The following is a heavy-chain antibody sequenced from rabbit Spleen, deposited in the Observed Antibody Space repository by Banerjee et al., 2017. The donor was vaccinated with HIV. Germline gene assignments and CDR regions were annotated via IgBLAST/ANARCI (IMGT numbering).Heavy chain of an antibody. CDR3: ARRINDGTYWDL. D-gene: IGHD1-1*01. Sequence: QSLEESGGDLVKPEGSLTLTCTASGFSFSSGYYVCWVRQAPGKGLEWIACIYAGSSGTTYYASWAKGRFTISKTSSTTVPLQMPSLTAADTATYFCARRINDGTYWDLWGPGTLVTVS. CDR1: GFSFSSGYY. J-gene: IGHJ6*01. CDR2: IYAGSSGTT. V-gene: IGHV1S40*01.